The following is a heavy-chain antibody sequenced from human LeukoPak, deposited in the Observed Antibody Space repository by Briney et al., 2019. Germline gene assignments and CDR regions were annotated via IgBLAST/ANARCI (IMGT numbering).Heavy chain of an antibody. Sequence: GGSLRLSCAASGFTFSSYAMSWVRQAPGKGLEWVSAISGSGGSTYYADSVKGRLTISRDNSKNTLYLQMNSLRAEDTAVYYCAKDYRTSTDYYYDSSGYQYQYFDYWGQGTLVTVSS. V-gene: IGHV3-23*01. J-gene: IGHJ4*02. D-gene: IGHD3-22*01. CDR1: GFTFSSYA. CDR3: AKDYRTSTDYYYDSSGYQYQYFDY. CDR2: ISGSGGST.